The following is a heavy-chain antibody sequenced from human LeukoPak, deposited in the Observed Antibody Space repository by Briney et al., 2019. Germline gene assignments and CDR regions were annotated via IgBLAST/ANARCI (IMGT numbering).Heavy chain of an antibody. CDR2: VSVSGGTT. J-gene: IGHJ4*02. CDR1: GFTFSSYT. Sequence: GGSLRLSCAASGFTFSSYTMICVGQAPGKGLQWVSAVSVSGGTTYYTNSVKGRFTISRDNSKNTVYLQMDSLRVEDTAVYYCVKEARYCSGGSCYAVLDYWGQGTLVTVSS. V-gene: IGHV3-23*01. D-gene: IGHD2-15*01. CDR3: VKEARYCSGGSCYAVLDY.